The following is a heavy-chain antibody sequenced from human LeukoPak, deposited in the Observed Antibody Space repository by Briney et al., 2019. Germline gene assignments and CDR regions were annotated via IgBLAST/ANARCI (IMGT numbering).Heavy chain of an antibody. CDR1: GGSISSYY. J-gene: IGHJ6*02. V-gene: IGHV4-59*12. CDR2: IYYSGST. Sequence: SETLSLTCTVSGGSISSYYWSWIRQPPGKGLEWIGYIYYSGSTNYNPSLKSRVTISVDTSKNQFSLKLSSVTAADTAVYYCARDSVQLERRYYYYYGMDVWGQGTTVTVSS. CDR3: ARDSVQLERRYYYYYGMDV. D-gene: IGHD1-1*01.